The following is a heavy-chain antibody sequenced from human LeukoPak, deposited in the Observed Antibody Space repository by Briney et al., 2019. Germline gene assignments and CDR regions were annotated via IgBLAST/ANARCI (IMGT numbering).Heavy chain of an antibody. CDR3: ARDRGYYDSGSPGLIDY. D-gene: IGHD3-10*01. CDR2: IYSGGGT. J-gene: IGHJ4*02. V-gene: IGHV3-53*01. Sequence: GGSLRLSCAASGFTVTSNYMSWVRQAPGKGLEWVSVIYSGGGTYYADSVKGRFTISRDNSKNTLYLQINSLRAEDTAVYYCARDRGYYDSGSPGLIDYWGQGTLVTVSS. CDR1: GFTVTSNY.